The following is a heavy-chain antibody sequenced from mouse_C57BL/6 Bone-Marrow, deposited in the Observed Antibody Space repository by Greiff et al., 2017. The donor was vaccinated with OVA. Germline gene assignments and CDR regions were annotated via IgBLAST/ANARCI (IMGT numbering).Heavy chain of an antibody. CDR1: GFTFSSYA. CDR2: ISDGGSYT. Sequence: DVKLVESGGGLVKPGGSLKLSCAASGFTFSSYAMSWVRQTPEKRLEWVATISDGGSYTYYPDNVKGRFTISRDNAKNNLYLQMSHLKSEDTAMYYCAREGASWDYFDYWGQGTTLTVSS. CDR3: AREGASWDYFDY. V-gene: IGHV5-4*01. J-gene: IGHJ2*01. D-gene: IGHD4-1*01.